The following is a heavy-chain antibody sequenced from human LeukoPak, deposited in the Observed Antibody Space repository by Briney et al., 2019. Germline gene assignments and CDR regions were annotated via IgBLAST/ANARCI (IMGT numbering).Heavy chain of an antibody. D-gene: IGHD5-24*01. CDR2: IYTSGST. CDR3: ARDVEMATTPGYFDY. CDR1: GGSISSGSYY. Sequence: SETLSLTCTVSGGSISSGSYYWSWIRQPAGKGLEWIGRIYTSGSTYYNPSLKSRVTISVDTSKNQFSLKLSSVTAADTAVYYCARDVEMATTPGYFDYWGQGTLVTVSS. V-gene: IGHV4-61*02. J-gene: IGHJ4*02.